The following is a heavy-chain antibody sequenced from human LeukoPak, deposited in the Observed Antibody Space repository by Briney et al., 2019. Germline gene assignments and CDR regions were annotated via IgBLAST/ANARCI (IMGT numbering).Heavy chain of an antibody. CDR2: IYAAGTT. V-gene: IGHV3-53*01. Sequence: GGSLRLSCAASGLTVSRNYMSWVRQAPGRGLEWVSLIYAAGTTSYADSVKGRFTISRDNSKNTLYLQMNSLRAEDTAVYYCARETKPPIATTKGDYWGQGTLVTVSS. D-gene: IGHD1-1*01. J-gene: IGHJ4*02. CDR1: GLTVSRNY. CDR3: ARETKPPIATTKGDY.